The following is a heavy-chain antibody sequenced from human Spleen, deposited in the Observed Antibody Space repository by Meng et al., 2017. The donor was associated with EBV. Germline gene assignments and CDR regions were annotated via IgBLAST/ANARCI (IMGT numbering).Heavy chain of an antibody. CDR3: ARDTEAPGTWFDY. Sequence: QVQLQQWGAGPLKPSETLSLTCGIHGGSFSGYYWSWLRQPPGKGLEWIGEIHYGGSTKYNPSLESRATISGDTSKNQFSLILTSVTAADTAVYYCARDTEAPGTWFDYWGQGALVTVSS. CDR2: IHYGGST. D-gene: IGHD6-13*01. V-gene: IGHV4-34*01. J-gene: IGHJ4*02. CDR1: GGSFSGYY.